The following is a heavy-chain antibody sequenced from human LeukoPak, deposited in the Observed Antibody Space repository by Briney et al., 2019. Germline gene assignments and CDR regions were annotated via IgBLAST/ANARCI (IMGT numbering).Heavy chain of an antibody. CDR1: GYTFSSYG. CDR3: ATDRASCSSTSCYTGFDY. J-gene: IGHJ4*02. D-gene: IGHD2-2*02. V-gene: IGHV1-18*01. Sequence: ASVKVSCKASGYTFSSYGISWVRQAPGQGLEWMGWISAYNGNTNYAQKLQSRVTMTTDTSTSTAYMELSSLRSEDTAVYYCATDRASCSSTSCYTGFDYWGQGTLVTVSS. CDR2: ISAYNGNT.